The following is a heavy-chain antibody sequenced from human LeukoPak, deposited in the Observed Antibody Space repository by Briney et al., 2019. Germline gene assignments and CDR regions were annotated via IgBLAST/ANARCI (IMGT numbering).Heavy chain of an antibody. V-gene: IGHV3-48*04. J-gene: IGHJ4*02. CDR2: ISSSGSTM. Sequence: PGGSLRLSCAASGFTFRNVWMNWVRQAPGKGLEWISYISSSGSTMYADSVKGRFTISRDNAKNSLYLQINSLRAEDTAVYYCARHNGWYDYWGQGTLVTVSS. D-gene: IGHD6-19*01. CDR1: GFTFRNVW. CDR3: ARHNGWYDY.